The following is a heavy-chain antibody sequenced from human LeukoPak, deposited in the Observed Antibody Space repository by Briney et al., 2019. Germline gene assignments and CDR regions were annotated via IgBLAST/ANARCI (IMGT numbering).Heavy chain of an antibody. CDR3: ARLMLFLDFWSGHYTGRSGAFDI. V-gene: IGHV4-4*09. CDR1: GGSISSYY. Sequence: PSETLSLTCTVSGGSISSYYWSWIRQPPGKGLEWIGYIYTSGSTDYNPSLKSRVTISVDTSRNQFSLKLSSVTAADTAVYYCARLMLFLDFWSGHYTGRSGAFDIWGQGTMVTVSS. J-gene: IGHJ3*02. CDR2: IYTSGST. D-gene: IGHD3-3*01.